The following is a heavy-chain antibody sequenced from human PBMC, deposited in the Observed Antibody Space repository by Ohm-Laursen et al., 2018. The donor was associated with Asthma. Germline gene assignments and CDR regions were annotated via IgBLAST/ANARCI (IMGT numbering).Heavy chain of an antibody. CDR3: ARDNFTFWIGSPPDY. V-gene: IGHV3-30*03. Sequence: SLRLSCSASGFTFSSYAMHWVRQAPGKGLEWVAFISYDGSNIYYGDSVKGRFTVFRDNSNYILYLQMNSLRAEDTAVYYCARDNFTFWIGSPPDYWGQGTLVTVSS. J-gene: IGHJ4*02. CDR1: GFTFSSYA. CDR2: ISYDGSNI. D-gene: IGHD3-3*01.